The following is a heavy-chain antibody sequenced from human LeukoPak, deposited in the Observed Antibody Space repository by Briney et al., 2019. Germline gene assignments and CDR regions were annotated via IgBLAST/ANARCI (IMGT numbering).Heavy chain of an antibody. D-gene: IGHD2-2*01. V-gene: IGHV3-23*01. CDR2: LSGSGGST. CDR3: ARGPKVPAPTYFFDY. CDR1: GFTFNNYA. Sequence: TGGSLRLSCAASGFTFNNYAMTWVRQAPGKGLEWVSALSGSGGSTFYADSVKGRFTISRDNSKKTLYLQMNSLRAEDTALYYCARGPKVPAPTYFFDYWGQGTLVTVSS. J-gene: IGHJ4*02.